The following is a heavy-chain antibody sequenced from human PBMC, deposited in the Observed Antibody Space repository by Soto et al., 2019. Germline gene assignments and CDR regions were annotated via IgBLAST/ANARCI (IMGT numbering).Heavy chain of an antibody. CDR2: IYWDDDK. CDR1: GFSLSTSGVG. Sequence: QITLKESGPTLVKPTQTLTLTCTFSGFSLSTSGVGVGWIRQPPGKALEWLALIYWDDDKRYSPSLKSRLTITKHTTKNQVVLTMTNMDPVDTATYYCAHEVVIPAANGFRTVWGQGTTVTVSS. CDR3: AHEVVIPAANGFRTV. D-gene: IGHD2-2*01. V-gene: IGHV2-5*02. J-gene: IGHJ6*02.